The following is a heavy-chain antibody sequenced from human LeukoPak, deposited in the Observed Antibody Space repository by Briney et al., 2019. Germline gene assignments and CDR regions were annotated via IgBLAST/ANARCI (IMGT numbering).Heavy chain of an antibody. CDR2: IYPGDSDT. J-gene: IGHJ4*02. Sequence: GESLKISCKGSGYSFTSYWIGWVRQMPGKGLEWMGIIYPGDSDTRYSPSFQGQVTISADKSISTAYLQWSSLKASDTAMYYCASTSYDILTGYYTDYWGQGTLVTVSS. D-gene: IGHD3-9*01. CDR1: GYSFTSYW. CDR3: ASTSYDILTGYYTDY. V-gene: IGHV5-51*01.